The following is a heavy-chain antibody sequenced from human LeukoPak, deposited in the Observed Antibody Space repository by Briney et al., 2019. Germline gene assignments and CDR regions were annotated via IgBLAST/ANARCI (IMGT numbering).Heavy chain of an antibody. J-gene: IGHJ6*03. V-gene: IGHV4-39*01. CDR2: IYYSGST. CDR3: ASLYGGKKRTYYYYYMDV. D-gene: IGHD4-23*01. Sequence: SETLSLTCTVSGGSISSSSYYWGWIRQPPGKGLEWIGSIYYSGSTYYNPSLKSRVTISVDTSKNQFSLKLSSVTAADTAVYYCASLYGGKKRTYYYYYMDVWGKGTTVTVSS. CDR1: GGSISSSSYY.